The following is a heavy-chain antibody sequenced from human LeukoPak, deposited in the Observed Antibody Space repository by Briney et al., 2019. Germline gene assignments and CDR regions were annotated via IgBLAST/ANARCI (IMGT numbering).Heavy chain of an antibody. CDR1: GFTFDDYA. Sequence: PGRSLRLSCAVSGFTFDDYAMHWVRQAPGKGLEWVSGISWNSGSIGYADSVKGRFTISRDNAKNSLYLQMNSLRAEDTALYYCAKSAEATPIYYFDYWGQGTLVTVSS. CDR2: ISWNSGSI. V-gene: IGHV3-9*01. J-gene: IGHJ4*02. D-gene: IGHD1-26*01. CDR3: AKSAEATPIYYFDY.